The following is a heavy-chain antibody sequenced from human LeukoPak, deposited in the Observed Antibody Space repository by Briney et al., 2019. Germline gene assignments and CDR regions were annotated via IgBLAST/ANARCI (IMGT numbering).Heavy chain of an antibody. Sequence: ASVKVSCKASGYTFSSYGISWVRQAPGLGLEWMGWISTYNGNTNYAQNLQGRVTMTTDTSTSTAYMELSSLRSEDTAVYYCARAYSSGWYGFSRWYYYMDVWGKGTTVTISS. CDR3: ARAYSSGWYGFSRWYYYMDV. CDR2: ISTYNGNT. V-gene: IGHV1-18*04. D-gene: IGHD6-19*01. CDR1: GYTFSSYG. J-gene: IGHJ6*03.